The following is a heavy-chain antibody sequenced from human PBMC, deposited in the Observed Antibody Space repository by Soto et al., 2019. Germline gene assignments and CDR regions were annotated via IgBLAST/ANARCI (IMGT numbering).Heavy chain of an antibody. V-gene: IGHV3-23*01. CDR1: GFTFSSYA. Sequence: PGGSLRLSCAASGFTFSSYAMSWVRQAPGKGLEWVSAISGSGGSTYYADSVKGRFTISRDNSKNTLYLQMNSLRAEDTAVYYCAKDGVNHNHCSSTSCYLYYFDYWGQGTLVTVSS. CDR3: AKDGVNHNHCSSTSCYLYYFDY. D-gene: IGHD2-2*01. J-gene: IGHJ4*02. CDR2: ISGSGGST.